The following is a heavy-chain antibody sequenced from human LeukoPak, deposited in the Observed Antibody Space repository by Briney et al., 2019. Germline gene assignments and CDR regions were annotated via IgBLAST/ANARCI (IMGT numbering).Heavy chain of an antibody. J-gene: IGHJ4*02. Sequence: TSETLSLTCTVSGYSITSAYYWGWIRQPPGKGLEWIGSFFLKGSTYYNPSLMSRVTISVDTSKNQFSLTLSSVTAADTAVYYCARVARCTSCFDVDYWGQGTLVTVSS. V-gene: IGHV4-38-2*02. CDR3: ARVARCTSCFDVDY. D-gene: IGHD2-2*01. CDR1: GYSITSAYY. CDR2: FFLKGST.